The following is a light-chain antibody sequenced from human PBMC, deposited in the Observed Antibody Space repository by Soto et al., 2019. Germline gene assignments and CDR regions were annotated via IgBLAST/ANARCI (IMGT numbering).Light chain of an antibody. Sequence: QSALTQPPSASGSPGQSVAISCTGTSSDVGGYNYVSWYQQHPGKAPKLMIYEVNKRPSGVPDRFSGSKSGNTASLTVSGIQAEDEADYYCSSYAGTSNVFGTRTKVTXL. CDR3: SSYAGTSNV. CDR1: SSDVGGYNY. CDR2: EVN. V-gene: IGLV2-8*01. J-gene: IGLJ1*01.